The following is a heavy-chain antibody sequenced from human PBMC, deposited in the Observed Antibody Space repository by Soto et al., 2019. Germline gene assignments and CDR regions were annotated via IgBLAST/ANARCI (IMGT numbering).Heavy chain of an antibody. CDR2: IYWDDDQ. V-gene: IGHV2-5*02. CDR1: GFSLSTDGVG. CDR3: AHAYGGTSWPNDAFDV. D-gene: IGHD2-2*01. Sequence: QITLKESGPTLVKPTQTLTLTCTFSGFSLSTDGVGVGWIRQPPGKALEWLALIYWDDDQRYNPSLKTRLTITKDTSKNQVVLTMTNMDPVDTATYYCAHAYGGTSWPNDAFDVWGQGTVVTVSS. J-gene: IGHJ3*01.